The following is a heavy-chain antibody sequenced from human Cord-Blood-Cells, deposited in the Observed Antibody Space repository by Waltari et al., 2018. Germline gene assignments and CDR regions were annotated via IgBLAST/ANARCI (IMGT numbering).Heavy chain of an antibody. D-gene: IGHD3-3*01. CDR2: IYWDDDK. CDR3: AHTYYDFWSGYHAGPFDY. V-gene: IGHV2-5*02. Sequence: ITLKESGPTLVKPTQTLTLTCTFSGFSLSTSGVGVGWIRQPPGKALEWLALIYWDDDKRYSPSLKSRLTITKDTSKNQVVLTMTNMDPVDTATYYCAHTYYDFWSGYHAGPFDYWGQGTLVTVSS. J-gene: IGHJ4*02. CDR1: GFSLSTSGVG.